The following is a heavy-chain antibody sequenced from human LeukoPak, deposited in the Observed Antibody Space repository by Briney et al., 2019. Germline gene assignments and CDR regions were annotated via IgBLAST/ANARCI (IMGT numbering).Heavy chain of an antibody. CDR3: ARDTYYYDSSGYSYYGMDV. Sequence: ASVTVSCKASGYTFTSYGISWVRQAPGQGLEWMGWISAYNGNTNYAQKLQGRVTMTTDTSTSTAYMELRSLRSDDTAVYYCARDTYYYDSSGYSYYGMDVWGQGTTVTVSS. V-gene: IGHV1-18*01. CDR2: ISAYNGNT. CDR1: GYTFTSYG. J-gene: IGHJ6*02. D-gene: IGHD3-22*01.